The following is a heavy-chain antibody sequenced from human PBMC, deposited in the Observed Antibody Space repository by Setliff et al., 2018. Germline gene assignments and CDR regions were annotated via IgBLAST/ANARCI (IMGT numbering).Heavy chain of an antibody. CDR2: ISPCNGDT. J-gene: IGHJ4*02. Sequence: ASVKVSCKTSGYNFVTFGVNWVRQVPGQGFEWMGWISPCNGDTNYAQKLQGRVTMTTDTSTGTAYMELRTLSSDGTAVYYCTRGRGPRVVVAVPLDFWGQGTLVTVSS. CDR3: TRGRGPRVVVAVPLDF. V-gene: IGHV1-18*01. CDR1: GYNFVTFG. D-gene: IGHD2-15*01.